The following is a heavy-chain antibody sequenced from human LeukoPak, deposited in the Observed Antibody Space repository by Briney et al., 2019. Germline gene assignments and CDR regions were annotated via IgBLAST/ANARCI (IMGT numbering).Heavy chain of an antibody. CDR1: GYTFTSYD. CDR3: ARDPGYYDSSGYFDY. V-gene: IGHV1-8*01. CDR2: MNPNSGNT. D-gene: IGHD3-22*01. J-gene: IGHJ4*02. Sequence: VASVKVSCKASGYTFTSYDINWVRQATGQGLEWMGWMNPNSGNTGYAQKFQGRVTITTDESTSTAYMELSSLRSEDTAVYYCARDPGYYDSSGYFDYWGQGTLVTVSS.